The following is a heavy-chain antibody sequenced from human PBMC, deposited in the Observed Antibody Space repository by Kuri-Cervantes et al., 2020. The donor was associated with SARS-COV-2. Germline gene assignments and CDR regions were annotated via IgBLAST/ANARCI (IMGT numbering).Heavy chain of an antibody. D-gene: IGHD3-16*01. CDR1: GFTFSSYS. CDR3: ASYWGLIYPLPPQSEY. Sequence: GESLKISCAASGFTFSSYSMNWVRQGPGKGLEWVSYISSSSSYIYYADSVKGRFTISRDNAKNSLYLQMNSLRAEDTAVYYCASYWGLIYPLPPQSEYWGQGTLVTVSS. J-gene: IGHJ4*02. CDR2: ISSSSSYI. V-gene: IGHV3-21*04.